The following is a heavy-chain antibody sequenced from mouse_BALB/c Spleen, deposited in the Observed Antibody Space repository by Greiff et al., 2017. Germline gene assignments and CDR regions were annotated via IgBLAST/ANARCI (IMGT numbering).Heavy chain of an antibody. Sequence: EVKLVESGGGLVQPGGSLRLSCATSGFTFTDYYMSWVRQPPGKALEWLGFIRNKANGYTTEYSADVKGRFTISRDNSQSILYLQMNTLRAEDSSTYYCARDKSYYDGGDAMDYWGQGTSVTVSS. CDR3: ARDKSYYDGGDAMDY. CDR1: GFTFTDYY. V-gene: IGHV7-3*02. CDR2: IRNKANGYTT. D-gene: IGHD1-1*01. J-gene: IGHJ4*01.